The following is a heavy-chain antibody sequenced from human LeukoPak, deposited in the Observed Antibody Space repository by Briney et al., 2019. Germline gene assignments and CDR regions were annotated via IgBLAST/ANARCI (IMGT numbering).Heavy chain of an antibody. CDR2: TGSNGVT. J-gene: IGHJ4*02. D-gene: IGHD3-22*01. CDR3: GIRDTSDYYVF. V-gene: IGHV3-23*01. CDR1: GFTFRTYA. Sequence: PGGSLRLSCTRSGFTFRTYAFSWVRQAPGKGLEWVSATGSNGVTYYADSVKGRFTISRDNSKNALHLQMNGLRADDTAVYYCGIRDTSDYYVFWGQGTLVTVSS.